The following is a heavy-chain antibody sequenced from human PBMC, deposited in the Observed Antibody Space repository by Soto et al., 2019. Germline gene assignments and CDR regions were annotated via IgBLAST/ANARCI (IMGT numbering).Heavy chain of an antibody. CDR1: GFTLSGRS. CDR2: INKDGGST. Sequence: PGGSLRLSCAASGFTLSGRSMHWVRQAPGKGLVWVSLINKDGGSTYYADSVKGRLTISRDNSKNSLYLQMNSLRTEDTALYYCAKDHGSGYDSSYYYYGMDVWGQGTTVTVSS. CDR3: AKDHGSGYDSSYYYYGMDV. J-gene: IGHJ6*02. V-gene: IGHV3-43*02. D-gene: IGHD5-12*01.